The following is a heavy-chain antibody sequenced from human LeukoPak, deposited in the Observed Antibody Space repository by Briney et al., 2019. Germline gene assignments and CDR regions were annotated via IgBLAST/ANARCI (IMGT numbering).Heavy chain of an antibody. V-gene: IGHV4-59*01. CDR3: AADGARAFDI. D-gene: IGHD3-16*01. CDR1: GGSFSGYY. Sequence: SETLSLTCAVYGGSFSGYYWSWIRQPPGKGLEWIGYIYYSGSTNYNPSLKSRVTISVDTSKNQFSLKLSSVTAADTAVYHCAADGARAFDIWGQGTMVTVSS. J-gene: IGHJ3*02. CDR2: IYYSGST.